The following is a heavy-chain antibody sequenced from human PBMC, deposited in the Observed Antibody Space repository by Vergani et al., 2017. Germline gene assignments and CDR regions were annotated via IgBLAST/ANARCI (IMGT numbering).Heavy chain of an antibody. D-gene: IGHD2-15*01. V-gene: IGHV4-31*03. CDR2: IYYSVST. J-gene: IGHJ6*02. Sequence: QVQLQESGPGLVKPSQTLSLTCTVSGVSLSSGGYYWSWIRQHPGKGLEWIGYIYYSVSTYYNPSLKSRVTISVDTSKHQFSLKLSSVTAADTAVYYCAGTSGGSSLYYYYGMDVWGQGSTVTVSS. CDR1: GVSLSSGGYY. CDR3: AGTSGGSSLYYYYGMDV.